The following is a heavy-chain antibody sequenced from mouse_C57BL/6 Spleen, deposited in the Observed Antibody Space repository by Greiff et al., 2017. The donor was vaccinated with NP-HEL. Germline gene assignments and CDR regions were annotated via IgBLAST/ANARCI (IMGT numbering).Heavy chain of an antibody. Sequence: EVQLQQSGPELVKPGDSVKISCKASGYSFTGYFMNWVMQSHGKSLEWIGRINPYNGDTFYNQKFKGKATLTVDKSSSTAHMELRSLTSEDSAVYYCAATVVDYYAMDYWGQGTSVTVSS. J-gene: IGHJ4*01. CDR3: AATVVDYYAMDY. CDR2: INPYNGDT. D-gene: IGHD1-1*01. CDR1: GYSFTGYF. V-gene: IGHV1-20*01.